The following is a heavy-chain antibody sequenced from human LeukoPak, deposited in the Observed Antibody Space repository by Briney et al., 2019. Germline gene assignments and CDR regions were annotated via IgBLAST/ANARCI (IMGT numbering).Heavy chain of an antibody. CDR3: ARLVGEHRPFDY. Sequence: GGSLRLSCAASGFTFSSYAISWVRQAPGQGLEWMGGIIPIFGTANYAQKFQGRVTITADESTSTAYMELSSLRSEDTAVYYCARLVGEHRPFDYWGQGTLVTVSS. J-gene: IGHJ4*02. D-gene: IGHD2-21*01. V-gene: IGHV1-69*01. CDR2: IIPIFGTA. CDR1: GFTFSSYA.